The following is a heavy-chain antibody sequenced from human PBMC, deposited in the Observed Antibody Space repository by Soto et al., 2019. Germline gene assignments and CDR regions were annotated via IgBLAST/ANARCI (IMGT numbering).Heavy chain of an antibody. CDR1: GFTVSSNY. D-gene: IGHD6-6*01. CDR2: IYSGGST. J-gene: IGHJ4*02. V-gene: IGHV3-66*01. Sequence: GGSLRLSCAASGFTVSSNYMSWVRQAPGKGLEWVSVIYSGGSTYYADSVKGRFTISRDNSKNTLYLQMNSLRAEDTAVYYCASGLGGQLVRTPRHTLDYWGQGTLVTVSS. CDR3: ASGLGGQLVRTPRHTLDY.